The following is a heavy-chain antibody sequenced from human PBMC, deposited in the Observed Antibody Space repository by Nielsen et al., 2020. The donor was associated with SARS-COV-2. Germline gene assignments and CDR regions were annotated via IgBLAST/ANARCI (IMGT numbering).Heavy chain of an antibody. CDR1: RYRFTSYW. CDR3: ARSPVPWYFDL. CDR2: IDPSDSYT. J-gene: IGHJ2*01. V-gene: IGHV5-10-1*01. Sequence: GASLNISSKGSRYRFTSYWNSRVLKMPGKGLEWMGRIDPSDSYTNYSPSFQGHVTISADKSISTAYLQWSSLKASDTAMYYCARSPVPWYFDLWGRGTLVTVSS.